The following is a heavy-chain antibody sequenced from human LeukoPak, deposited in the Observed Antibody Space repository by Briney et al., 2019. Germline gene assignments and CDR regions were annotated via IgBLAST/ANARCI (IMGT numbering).Heavy chain of an antibody. CDR3: ARDRPYTGGWRGFDY. Sequence: SVKVSFKASGGTFSRYAISWARQAPGQGLEWMGGIIPMFGIANYAQKFQGRVTITADESTSTAYMELSSLRSEDTAVYYCARDRPYTGGWRGFDYWGQGTLVTVSS. J-gene: IGHJ4*02. CDR2: IIPMFGIA. D-gene: IGHD6-19*01. CDR1: GGTFSRYA. V-gene: IGHV1-69*13.